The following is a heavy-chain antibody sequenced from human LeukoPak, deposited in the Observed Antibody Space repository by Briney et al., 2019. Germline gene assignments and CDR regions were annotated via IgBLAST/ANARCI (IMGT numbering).Heavy chain of an antibody. D-gene: IGHD3-3*01. CDR3: ARDRLNAFWSGDSWDY. J-gene: IGHJ4*02. CDR1: GFTFSSHW. V-gene: IGHV3-7*01. CDR2: IKQDGSEK. Sequence: GGSLRLSCAASGFTFSSHWMSWVRQAPGKGLEWVANIKQDGSEKYYVDSVKGRFTISRDNTKNSLYLQINSLRGEDTAVYYCARDRLNAFWSGDSWDYWGQGTLVTVSS.